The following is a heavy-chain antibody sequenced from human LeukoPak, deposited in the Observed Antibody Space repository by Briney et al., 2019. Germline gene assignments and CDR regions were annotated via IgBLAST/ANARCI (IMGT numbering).Heavy chain of an antibody. CDR1: GYTFTGYY. CDR3: ARAAYGDYPFDY. D-gene: IGHD4-17*01. J-gene: IGHJ4*02. CDR2: LNPNTGGT. V-gene: IGHV1-2*06. Sequence: GASVKVSCKPSGYTFTGYYMHLVRQAPGQGLEWMGRLNPNTGGTIYEQKFQGRVTMTRDTSISTAYMEVSSLKSDDTAVYYCARAAYGDYPFDYWGQGTLVTVSS.